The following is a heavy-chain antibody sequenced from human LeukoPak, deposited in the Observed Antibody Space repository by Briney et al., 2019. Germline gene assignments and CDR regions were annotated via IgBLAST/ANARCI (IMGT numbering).Heavy chain of an antibody. CDR2: ISWNSGSI. CDR3: AKDGGWTFDI. V-gene: IGHV3-9*01. D-gene: IGHD2-15*01. CDR1: GFTFDDYA. J-gene: IGHJ3*02. Sequence: GGSLRLSCAASGFTFDDYAMHWVRQGPGKGLEWVSGISWNSGSIGYADSVKGRFTISRDNAKNSLYLQMNSLRAEDTAIYYCAKDGGWTFDIWGQGTMVTVSS.